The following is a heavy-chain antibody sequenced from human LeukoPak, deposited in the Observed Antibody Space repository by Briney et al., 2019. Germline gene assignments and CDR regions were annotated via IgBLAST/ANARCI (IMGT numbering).Heavy chain of an antibody. D-gene: IGHD1-1*01. CDR3: VKGLVQTTMSYSVDY. Sequence: GGSLRLSCAASGFTFTNYAMHWVRQTPGKGLEWVALISSDGSKNIYADPVKGRFTVSRDDSKNTLYLQMNSLRAEDTAVYYCVKGLVQTTMSYSVDYWGQGALVTVSS. J-gene: IGHJ4*02. CDR2: ISSDGSKN. V-gene: IGHV3-30*18. CDR1: GFTFTNYA.